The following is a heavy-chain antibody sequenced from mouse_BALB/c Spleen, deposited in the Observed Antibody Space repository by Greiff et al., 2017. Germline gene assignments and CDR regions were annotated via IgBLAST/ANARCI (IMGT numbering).Heavy chain of an antibody. V-gene: IGHV1-14*01. CDR1: GYTFTSYV. CDR2: INPYNDGT. Sequence: EVQGVESGPELVKPGASVKMSCKASGYTFTSYVMHWVKQKPGQGLEWIGYINPYNDGTKYNEKFKGKATLTSDKSSSTAYMELSSLTSEDSAVYYCARGPTTTAPFAYWGQGTLVTVSA. D-gene: IGHD1-2*01. CDR3: ARGPTTTAPFAY. J-gene: IGHJ3*01.